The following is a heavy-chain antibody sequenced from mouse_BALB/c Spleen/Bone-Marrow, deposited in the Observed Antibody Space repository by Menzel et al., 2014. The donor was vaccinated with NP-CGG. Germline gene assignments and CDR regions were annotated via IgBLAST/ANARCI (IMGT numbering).Heavy chain of an antibody. CDR2: ISSGGSYT. CDR1: GFTFSSYG. Sequence: EVKVVESGGDLVKPGGSLKLSCAASGFTFSSYGMSWVRQTPDKRLEWVATISSGGSYTYYPDSVKGRFTISRDNAKNTLYRQMSSLKSEDTAMYYCARPTTVVATGGSFDYWGQGTTLTVSS. J-gene: IGHJ2*01. CDR3: ARPTTVVATGGSFDY. D-gene: IGHD1-1*01. V-gene: IGHV5-6*01.